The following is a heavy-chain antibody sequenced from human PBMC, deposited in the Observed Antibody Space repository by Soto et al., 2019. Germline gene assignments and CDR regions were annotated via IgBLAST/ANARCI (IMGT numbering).Heavy chain of an antibody. CDR2: IKQDGSEK. CDR3: AGEGGDWYFAL. J-gene: IGHJ2*01. CDR1: GFTFSSYW. Sequence: EVQLVESGGGLVQPGGSLRLSCAASGFTFSSYWMSWVRQAPGKGLEWVANIKQDGSEKYYVDSVKGRFTISRDNAKKSLYLQMNSLRAEDTAGYYCAGEGGDWYFALWGRGTLVTVSS. V-gene: IGHV3-7*01. D-gene: IGHD3-16*01.